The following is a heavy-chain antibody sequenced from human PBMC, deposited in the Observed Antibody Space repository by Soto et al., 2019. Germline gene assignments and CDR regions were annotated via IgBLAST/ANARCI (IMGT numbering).Heavy chain of an antibody. V-gene: IGHV4-39*01. CDR1: CVSIISTIYY. CDR2: IYYSGST. Sequence: PSDTLSLTCTFTCVSIISTIYYWDWIRQPPGKGLEWIGSIYYSGSTYYNPSLKSRVTISVDTSKNQFSLKLSSVTAADTAVYYCASSFSGGTVYGMDVWGQGTTVT. D-gene: IGHD2-15*01. J-gene: IGHJ6*02. CDR3: ASSFSGGTVYGMDV.